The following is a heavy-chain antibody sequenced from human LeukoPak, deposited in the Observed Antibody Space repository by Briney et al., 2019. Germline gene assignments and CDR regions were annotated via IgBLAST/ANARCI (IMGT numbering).Heavy chain of an antibody. J-gene: IGHJ6*03. Sequence: ASVKVSCKASGYTFTSYGISWVRQAPGQGLEWMGWISAYNGNANYAQKLQGRVTMTTDTSTSTDYMELRSLRSDDTAAYYCARAIEAAPLWGGMVAPYYYYYMDVWGKGTTVTVSS. V-gene: IGHV1-18*01. CDR1: GYTFTSYG. CDR2: ISAYNGNA. D-gene: IGHD3-16*02. CDR3: ARAIEAAPLWGGMVAPYYYYYMDV.